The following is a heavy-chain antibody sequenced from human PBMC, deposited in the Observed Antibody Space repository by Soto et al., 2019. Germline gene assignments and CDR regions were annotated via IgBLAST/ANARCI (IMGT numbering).Heavy chain of an antibody. J-gene: IGHJ6*02. CDR3: ARGEMGATTVYYYYDMDV. CDR1: GGSFSGYF. Sequence: SETLSLTCAVYGGSFSGYFWSWIRQPPGKGLEWIGEINHSGSTNYNPSLKSRVTISVDTSKNQFSLKLTSVTAADTAVYYCARGEMGATTVYYYYDMDVWGQGTTVTVSS. CDR2: INHSGST. D-gene: IGHD1-26*01. V-gene: IGHV4-34*01.